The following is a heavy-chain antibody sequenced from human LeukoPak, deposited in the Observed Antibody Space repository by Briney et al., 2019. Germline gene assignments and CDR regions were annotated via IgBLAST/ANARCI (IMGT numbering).Heavy chain of an antibody. D-gene: IGHD6-13*01. CDR3: ARSSPPLPMEQQLVMASNWFDP. J-gene: IGHJ5*02. V-gene: IGHV4-39*07. CDR2: IYYSGST. Sequence: PSETLSLTCTVSGGSISSSSYYWGWIRQPPGKGLEWIGSIYYSGSTYYNPSLKSRVTISVDRSKNQFSLKLSSVTAADTAVYYCARSSPPLPMEQQLVMASNWFDPWGQGTLVTVSS. CDR1: GGSISSSSYY.